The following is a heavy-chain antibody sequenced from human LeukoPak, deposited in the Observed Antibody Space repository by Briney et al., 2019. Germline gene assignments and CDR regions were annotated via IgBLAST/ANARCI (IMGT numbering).Heavy chain of an antibody. J-gene: IGHJ4*02. CDR1: GYTFTRYY. V-gene: IGHV1-46*01. CDR3: ARDRDYGGNSIYFDY. Sequence: ASVKVSCKASGYTFTRYYIHWVRQAPGQGLEWMGIINPSGGSATYAQKFQGRVTMTTDTSTNTVYMELSSLSSADTAVYYCARDRDYGGNSIYFDYWAREPWSPSPQ. CDR2: INPSGGSA. D-gene: IGHD4-23*01.